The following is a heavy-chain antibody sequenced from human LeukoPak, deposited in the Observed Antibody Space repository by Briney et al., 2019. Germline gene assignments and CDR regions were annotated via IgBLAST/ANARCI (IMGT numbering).Heavy chain of an antibody. CDR1: GGSISGGSYY. Sequence: SETLSLTCTVSGGSISGGSYYWSWIRQPAGKGLEWIGRIYTSGSTNYNPSLKSRVTISVDTSKNQFSLKLSSVTAADTAVYYCASGVLANDFDYWGQGTLVTVSS. CDR3: ASGVLANDFDY. V-gene: IGHV4-61*02. CDR2: IYTSGST. J-gene: IGHJ4*02. D-gene: IGHD3-3*02.